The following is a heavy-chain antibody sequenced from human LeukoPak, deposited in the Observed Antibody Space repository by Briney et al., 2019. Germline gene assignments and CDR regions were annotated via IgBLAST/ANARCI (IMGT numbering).Heavy chain of an antibody. CDR2: IFYSGST. CDR3: ARDRGVLWFGEFNAFDI. D-gene: IGHD3-10*01. V-gene: IGHV4-39*07. J-gene: IGHJ3*02. Sequence: SETLSLTCTVSGGFISSSSYYWGRIRQPPGKGLDWIGNIFYSGSTYYNPTLKSRVTMSVDTSKNQFSLKLSSVTAADTAVYYCARDRGVLWFGEFNAFDIWGQGTMVTVSS. CDR1: GGFISSSSYY.